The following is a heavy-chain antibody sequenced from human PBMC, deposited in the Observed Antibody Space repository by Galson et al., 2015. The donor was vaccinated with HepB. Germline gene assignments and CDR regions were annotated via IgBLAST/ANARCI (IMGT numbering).Heavy chain of an antibody. CDR1: GFTFSGSV. CDR2: IRSRANSYAT. Sequence: SLRLSCAASGFTFSGSVMHWVRQASGKGLEWVGRIRSRANSYATGYAASVKGRFTISRNDSMNTAYLEMNSLKTEDTAVYYCTSGPRTNNDYWGQGTLVTVSS. V-gene: IGHV3-73*01. J-gene: IGHJ4*02. D-gene: IGHD1/OR15-1a*01. CDR3: TSGPRTNNDY.